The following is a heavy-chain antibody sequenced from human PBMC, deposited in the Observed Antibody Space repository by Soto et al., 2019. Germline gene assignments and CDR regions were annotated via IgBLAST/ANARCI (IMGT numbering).Heavy chain of an antibody. CDR1: GGSFSGYY. CDR3: ERRYFDWLLSGRSWFAP. V-gene: IGHV4-34*01. CDR2: INHSGST. J-gene: IGHJ5*02. Sequence: QVQLQQWGAGLLKPSETLSLTCAVYGGSFSGYYWSWIRQPPGKGLEWIGEINHSGSTNYNPSLKKRVTKSVHTTNSSSSRMLSPVTAADTSVYYWERRYFDWLLSGRSWFAPWGQGTLITVSS. D-gene: IGHD3-9*01.